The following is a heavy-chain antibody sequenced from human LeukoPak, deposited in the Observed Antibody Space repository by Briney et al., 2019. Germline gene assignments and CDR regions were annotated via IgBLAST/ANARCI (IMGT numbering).Heavy chain of an antibody. V-gene: IGHV4-39*01. J-gene: IGHJ5*02. Sequence: SETLSLTCTVSGGSISSSSYYWGWIRQPPGKGLEWIGSIYYSGSTYYNPSLRSRVTISVDTSKNQFSLKLSSVTAADTAVYYCARHISSYGGSLYPDPWGQGTLVTVSS. CDR2: IYYSGST. D-gene: IGHD6-13*01. CDR1: GGSISSSSYY. CDR3: ARHISSYGGSLYPDP.